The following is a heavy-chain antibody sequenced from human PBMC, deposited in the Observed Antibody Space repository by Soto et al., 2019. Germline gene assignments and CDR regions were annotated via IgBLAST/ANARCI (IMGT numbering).Heavy chain of an antibody. D-gene: IGHD2-15*01. Sequence: QVQLVQSGAEVKKPGSSVKVSCKASGYTFTSYGISWVRQAPGQGLEWMGWISAYNGNTNYAQKLQGRVTMTTDTSTSTAYMELRSLRSDDTAVYYCARVRAGYCSGGSCYDYWGQGTLVTVSS. CDR2: ISAYNGNT. J-gene: IGHJ4*02. V-gene: IGHV1-18*01. CDR1: GYTFTSYG. CDR3: ARVRAGYCSGGSCYDY.